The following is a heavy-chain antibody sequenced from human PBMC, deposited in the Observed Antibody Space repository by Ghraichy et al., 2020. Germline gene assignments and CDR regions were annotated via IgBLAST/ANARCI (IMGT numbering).Heavy chain of an antibody. D-gene: IGHD4-11*01. Sequence: SETLSLTCKVSGGSFTSGGFYWNWRRQRPGQGLEWIGFIYFSGTNSYNPSLKSRVTISVDTSKNQFFLNLTSVTAADTAVYYCASYNDYIGWFDPWGQGTLVTVSS. V-gene: IGHV4-31*03. CDR3: ASYNDYIGWFDP. CDR1: GGSFTSGGFY. J-gene: IGHJ5*02. CDR2: IYFSGTN.